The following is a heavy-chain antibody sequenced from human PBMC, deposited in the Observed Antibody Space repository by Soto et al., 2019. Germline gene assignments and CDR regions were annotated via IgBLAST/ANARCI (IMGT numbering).Heavy chain of an antibody. CDR3: ARVPNYYDTSGYVY. J-gene: IGHJ4*02. V-gene: IGHV4-30-4*01. CDR2: IYYSGST. Sequence: QVQLQESGPGLVKPSQTLSLTCTVSGDSISSGDYYWTWFRQSPGKGPEWIGYIYYSGSTHYNPSLKSRLPMSVDTSKSQFSLKLSSVTAADTAVYYCARVPNYYDTSGYVYWGQGTLVTVSS. CDR1: GDSISSGDYY. D-gene: IGHD3-22*01.